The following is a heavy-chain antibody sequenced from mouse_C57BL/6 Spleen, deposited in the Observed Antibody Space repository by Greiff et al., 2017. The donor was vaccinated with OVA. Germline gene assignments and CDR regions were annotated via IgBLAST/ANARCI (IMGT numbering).Heavy chain of an antibody. Sequence: EVKVIESGGGLVQPGGSMKLSCVASGFTFSNYWMNWVRQSPEKGLEWVAQIRLKSDNYATHYAESVKGRFTISRDDSKSSVYLQMNNLRAEDTGIYYCTRGSGYFDYWGQGTTLTVSS. CDR1: GFTFSNYW. J-gene: IGHJ2*01. CDR3: TRGSGYFDY. V-gene: IGHV6-3*01. CDR2: IRLKSDNYAT. D-gene: IGHD3-1*01.